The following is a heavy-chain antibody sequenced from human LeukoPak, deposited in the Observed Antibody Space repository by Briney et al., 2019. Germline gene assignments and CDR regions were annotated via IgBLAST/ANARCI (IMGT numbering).Heavy chain of an antibody. J-gene: IGHJ4*02. CDR3: ARKTYDILTGYYLDY. Sequence: GESLKISCKGSGYSFTSYWIGWVRQMPGKGLEWMGIIYPGDSDTRYSPSFQGQVTISADKSISTAYLQWSSLKASDTAMYYCARKTYDILTGYYLDYWGQGALVTVSS. V-gene: IGHV5-51*01. CDR1: GYSFTSYW. D-gene: IGHD3-9*01. CDR2: IYPGDSDT.